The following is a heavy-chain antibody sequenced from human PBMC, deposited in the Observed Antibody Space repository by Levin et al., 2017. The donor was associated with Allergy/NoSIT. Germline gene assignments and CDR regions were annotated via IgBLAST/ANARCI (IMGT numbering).Heavy chain of an antibody. Sequence: GGSLRLSCEASGFFFGDYGLHWVRQVPGKGLEWVSGISWNSAMIGYADSVEGRFTVSRDNAKNALYLQMSNLRPDDTALYYCVKDIRSYESSGTFDYWGQGVLVTVSS. CDR3: VKDIRSYESSGTFDY. D-gene: IGHD3-22*01. V-gene: IGHV3-9*01. CDR1: GFFFGDYG. CDR2: ISWNSAMI. J-gene: IGHJ4*02.